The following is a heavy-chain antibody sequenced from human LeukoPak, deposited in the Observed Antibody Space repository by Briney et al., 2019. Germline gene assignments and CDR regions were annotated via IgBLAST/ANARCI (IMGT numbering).Heavy chain of an antibody. CDR2: INHSGST. J-gene: IGHJ4*02. CDR3: ARGPTTSPQYSFDY. Sequence: SETLSLTCTVSGYSISSGYYWGWIRQPPGKGLEWIGSINHSGSTYYNPSLKSRVTISVDTSKNQFSLNLSSVSAADTAVYYCARGPTTSPQYSFDYWGQGNMVTVSS. D-gene: IGHD4-17*01. V-gene: IGHV4-38-2*02. CDR1: GYSISSGYY.